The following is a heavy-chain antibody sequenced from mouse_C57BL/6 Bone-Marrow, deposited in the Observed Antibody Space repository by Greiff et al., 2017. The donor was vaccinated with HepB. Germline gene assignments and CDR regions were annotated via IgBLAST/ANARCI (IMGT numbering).Heavy chain of an antibody. D-gene: IGHD1-1*01. CDR3: AREGYYGY. CDR1: GYTFTSYW. J-gene: IGHJ2*01. CDR2: IDPSDSYT. V-gene: IGHV1-59*01. Sequence: QVQLQQPGAELVRPGTSVKLSCKASGYTFTSYWMHWVKQRPGQGLEWIGVIDPSDSYTNYNQKFKGKATLTVDTSSSTAYMQLSSLTSEDSAVYYCAREGYYGYWGQGTTLTVSS.